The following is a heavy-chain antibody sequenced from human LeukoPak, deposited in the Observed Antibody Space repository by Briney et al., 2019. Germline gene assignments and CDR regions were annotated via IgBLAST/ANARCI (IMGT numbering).Heavy chain of an antibody. CDR3: TTDSAAY. V-gene: IGHV3-15*01. Sequence: PGGSLRLSCAASGFTFSNAWMTWVRQAPWKGLEWVGRVKRKIDGETTDYAAAVKGRFAISRDDSKNTVYLQMNSLKTEDTALYYCTTDSAAYWGQGTLVTVSS. CDR2: VKRKIDGETT. CDR1: GFTFSNAW. J-gene: IGHJ4*02.